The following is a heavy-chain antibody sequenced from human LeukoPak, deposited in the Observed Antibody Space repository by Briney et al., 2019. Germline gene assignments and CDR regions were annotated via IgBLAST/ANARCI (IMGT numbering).Heavy chain of an antibody. CDR2: IKQDGSEK. V-gene: IGHV3-7*01. D-gene: IGHD3-10*01. CDR3: ARAPTLYYYGSGSHKSWFDP. Sequence: GGSLRLSCAASGFTFRSYWMSWVRQGPGKGLEWVANIKQDGSEKYYVDSVKGRFTISRDNAKNSLYLQMNSLRAEDTAVYYCARAPTLYYYGSGSHKSWFDPWGQGTLVTVSS. CDR1: GFTFRSYW. J-gene: IGHJ5*02.